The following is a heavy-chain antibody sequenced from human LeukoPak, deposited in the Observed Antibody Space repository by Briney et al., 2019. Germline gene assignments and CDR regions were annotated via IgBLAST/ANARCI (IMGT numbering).Heavy chain of an antibody. CDR2: ISASGTLT. V-gene: IGHV3-48*03. Sequence: GGSLRLSCAASGFTFSSYEMNWVRQAPGKGMEWISYISASGTLTHYADSVKGRFTISRDNAKNSLYLQMNSLRAEDTAVYYCAELGITMIGGVWGKGTTVTISS. CDR1: GFTFSSYE. D-gene: IGHD3-10*02. J-gene: IGHJ6*04. CDR3: AELGITMIGGV.